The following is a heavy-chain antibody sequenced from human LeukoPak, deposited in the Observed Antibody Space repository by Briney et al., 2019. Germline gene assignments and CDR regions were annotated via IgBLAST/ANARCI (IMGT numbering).Heavy chain of an antibody. V-gene: IGHV4-61*01. CDR3: ARGRSYGFDFDS. D-gene: IGHD5-18*01. J-gene: IGHJ4*02. Sequence: PSETLSLTCDVSGVSINTCCYYWTWIRQPPGKRLEWIGYKYYSGSTRYNSSLRSRLTISLDSSKNQFSLGLTSVTAADTAVYYCARGRSYGFDFDSWGPGTLVIVSS. CDR1: GVSINTCCYY. CDR2: KYYSGST.